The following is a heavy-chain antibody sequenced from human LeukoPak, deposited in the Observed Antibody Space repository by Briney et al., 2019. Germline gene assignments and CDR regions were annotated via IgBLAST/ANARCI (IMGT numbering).Heavy chain of an antibody. CDR2: ISSSSSYI. V-gene: IGHV3-21*01. J-gene: IGHJ4*02. Sequence: GGSLRLSCAASGFTFSSYSMNWVRQAPGKGLEWVSSISSSSSYIYYADSVKGRFTISRDNAKNSLYLQMNSLRAEDTAVYYCASARRYFDWLLECYFDYWGQGTLVTVSS. CDR1: GFTFSSYS. CDR3: ASARRYFDWLLECYFDY. D-gene: IGHD3-9*01.